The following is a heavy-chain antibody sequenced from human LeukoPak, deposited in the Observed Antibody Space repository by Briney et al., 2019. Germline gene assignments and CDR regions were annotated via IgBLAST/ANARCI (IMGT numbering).Heavy chain of an antibody. J-gene: IGHJ4*02. CDR3: ARRDAHPHY. Sequence: PSEALSLTCTVSGGSLSIYYWSWSRQPPGKGLGWIGYIYYSGRTNYNPSLKSRVTLSVETSKNQCSLKLRSVVAEERARACLARRDAHPHYWRQGTVVSVPS. CDR1: GGSLSIYY. V-gene: IGHV4-59*01. CDR2: IYYSGRT.